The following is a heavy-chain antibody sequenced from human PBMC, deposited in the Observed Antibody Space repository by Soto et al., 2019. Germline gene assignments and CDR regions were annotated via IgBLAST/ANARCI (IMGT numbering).Heavy chain of an antibody. CDR1: GFTFSSYA. J-gene: IGHJ6*02. D-gene: IGHD5-12*01. CDR2: ISGSGGST. V-gene: IGHV3-23*01. CDR3: IATTRLKYYYYGMDV. Sequence: GGSLRLSCAASGFTFSSYAMSWVRQAPGKGLEWVSAISGSGGSTYYADSVKGRFTISRDNSKNTLYLQMNSLRAEDTAVYYCIATTRLKYYYYGMDVWGQGTTVTVSS.